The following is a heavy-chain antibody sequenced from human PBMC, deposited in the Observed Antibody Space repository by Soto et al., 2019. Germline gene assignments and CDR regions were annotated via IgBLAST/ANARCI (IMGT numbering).Heavy chain of an antibody. CDR3: RRGELLSNDAFDI. CDR2: IIPIFGTA. CDR1: GGTFSSYA. J-gene: IGHJ3*02. V-gene: IGHV1-69*13. D-gene: IGHD3-10*01. Sequence: GASVKVSCTASGGTFSSYAISWVRQAPGQGLEWMGGIIPIFGTANYAQKFQGRVTITADESTSTAYMELSSLRSEDTAVYYCRRGELLSNDAFDIWGQGTMVTVSS.